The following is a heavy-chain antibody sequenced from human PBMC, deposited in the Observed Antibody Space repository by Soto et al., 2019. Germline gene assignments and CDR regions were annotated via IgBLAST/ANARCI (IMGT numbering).Heavy chain of an antibody. CDR3: AREGGREMATSDAFDI. CDR1: GGTFSSYA. J-gene: IGHJ3*02. Sequence: QVQLVQSGAEVKKPGSSVKVSCKASGGTFSSYAISWVRQAPGQGLEWMGGIIPIFGTANYAQKFQGRVTITADESTSTAYIELSSLRSEDTAVYYCAREGGREMATSDAFDIWGQGTMVTVSS. CDR2: IIPIFGTA. V-gene: IGHV1-69*01. D-gene: IGHD3-16*01.